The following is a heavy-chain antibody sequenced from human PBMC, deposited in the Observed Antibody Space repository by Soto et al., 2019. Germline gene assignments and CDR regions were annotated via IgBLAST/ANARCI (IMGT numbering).Heavy chain of an antibody. D-gene: IGHD2-8*02. V-gene: IGHV1-18*04. Sequence: GASVKVSCKTSGYTFSNYAISWVRQAPGQGLEWMGWVSPYNGNANYTEKFQGRVSMTTDTSTTTAYMELTSLASEDTAIYYCAGAISLILAAPAYWGQGTLVTVSS. CDR1: GYTFSNYA. CDR2: VSPYNGNA. J-gene: IGHJ4*02. CDR3: AGAISLILAAPAY.